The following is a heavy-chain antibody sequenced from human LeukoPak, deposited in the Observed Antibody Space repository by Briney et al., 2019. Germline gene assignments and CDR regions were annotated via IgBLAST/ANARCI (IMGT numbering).Heavy chain of an antibody. CDR3: GREAICGVDCIGMDV. Sequence: GGSLRLSCAASGFTFSSYAMHWVRQAPGKGLEWVAVISYDGSNKYYADSVKGRFTISRDNSKNTLYLQMNSLRAGDTAVYYCGREAICGVDCIGMDVWAKGPRSPSP. CDR1: GFTFSSYA. D-gene: IGHD2-21*02. CDR2: ISYDGSNK. V-gene: IGHV3-30-3*01. J-gene: IGHJ6*02.